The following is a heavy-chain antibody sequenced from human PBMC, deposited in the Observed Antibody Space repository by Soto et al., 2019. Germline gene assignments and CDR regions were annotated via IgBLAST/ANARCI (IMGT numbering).Heavy chain of an antibody. CDR1: GDSVSSNSAA. J-gene: IGHJ6*02. CDR2: TYYRSKWYD. D-gene: IGHD2-15*01. Sequence: SQTLSLTCAISGDSVSSNSAAWNWVRQSPSRGLEWLGRTYYRSKWYDDYAVSVKRRITIKPDTSKNQFSLQLNSVTPEDSAVYYCTRGAGRGYCTGNTCYSPYNYYGMDVWGQGTTVTVSS. CDR3: TRGAGRGYCTGNTCYSPYNYYGMDV. V-gene: IGHV6-1*01.